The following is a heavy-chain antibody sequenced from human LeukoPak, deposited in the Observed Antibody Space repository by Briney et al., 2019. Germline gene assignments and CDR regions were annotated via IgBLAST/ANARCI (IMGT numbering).Heavy chain of an antibody. D-gene: IGHD4-23*01. CDR1: GGTFSSYA. Sequence: SVKVSCKASGGTFSSYAISWVRQAPGQGLEWMGRIIPIFGIAYYAQKFQGRVTITADKSTSTAYMELSSLRSEDTAVYYCAREHGGNPYFDYWGQGTLVTVSS. CDR2: IIPIFGIA. CDR3: AREHGGNPYFDY. V-gene: IGHV1-69*04. J-gene: IGHJ4*02.